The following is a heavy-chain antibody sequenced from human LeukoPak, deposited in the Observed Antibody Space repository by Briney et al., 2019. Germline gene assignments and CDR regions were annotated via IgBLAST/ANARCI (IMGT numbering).Heavy chain of an antibody. CDR1: GFTFSDYY. J-gene: IGHJ4*02. V-gene: IGHV3-11*04. CDR2: ISSSGSTI. Sequence: SGGSRRLSCAASGFTFSDYYMSWIRQAPGKGLEWVSYISSSGSTIYYADSVKGRFTISRDNARNSLYLQMNSLRAEDTAVYYCARDPLYSGSYYSYFDYWGQGTLVTVSS. CDR3: ARDPLYSGSYYSYFDY. D-gene: IGHD1-26*01.